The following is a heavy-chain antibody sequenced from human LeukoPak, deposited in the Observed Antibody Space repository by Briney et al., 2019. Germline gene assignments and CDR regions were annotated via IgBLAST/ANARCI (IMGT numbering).Heavy chain of an antibody. CDR3: ARTGPDIVVVPAAGYHPLDY. CDR1: GGSFSGYY. D-gene: IGHD2-2*01. Sequence: SETLSLTCAVYGGSFSGYYWSWIRQPPGKGLEWIGEINHSGSINYNPSLKSRVTISVDTSKNQFSLKLSSVTAADTAVYYCARTGPDIVVVPAAGYHPLDYWGQGTLVTVSS. V-gene: IGHV4-34*01. CDR2: INHSGSI. J-gene: IGHJ4*02.